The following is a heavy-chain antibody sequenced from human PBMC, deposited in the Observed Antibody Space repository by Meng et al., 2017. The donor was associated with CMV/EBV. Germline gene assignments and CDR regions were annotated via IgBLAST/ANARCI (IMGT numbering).Heavy chain of an antibody. D-gene: IGHD1-14*01. CDR2: ISGSGGNT. Sequence: GESLKISCAASGFTFSSYDMSWVRQAPGKGLEWVSAISGSGGNTNYADSVKGRFTIPRDNSKNTLYLQMNSLRAEGTAVYYCANNQYYGMDVWGQGTTVTVSS. CDR3: ANNQYYGMDV. CDR1: GFTFSSYD. V-gene: IGHV3-23*01. J-gene: IGHJ6*02.